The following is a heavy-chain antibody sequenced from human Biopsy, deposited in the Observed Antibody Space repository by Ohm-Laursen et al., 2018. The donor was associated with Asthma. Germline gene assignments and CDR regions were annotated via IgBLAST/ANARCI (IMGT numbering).Heavy chain of an antibody. J-gene: IGHJ6*02. CDR2: STQGGGT. CDR3: ARGPEWNGLDV. Sequence: SDTLSLTCTVSGVSIRSYYWTWIRQPPGKGLEWIGESTQGGGTTFNPSLKSRVTISIDSSKSQLSLKVRSVTAADTAVYYCARGPEWNGLDVWGQGTTVTVSS. V-gene: IGHV4-34*01. D-gene: IGHD3-3*01. CDR1: GVSIRSYY.